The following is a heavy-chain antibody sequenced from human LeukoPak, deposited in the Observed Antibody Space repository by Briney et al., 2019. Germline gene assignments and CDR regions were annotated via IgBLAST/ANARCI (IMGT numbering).Heavy chain of an antibody. CDR3: ARDRVLLSTSPLDY. CDR2: TKQDGSEK. J-gene: IGHJ4*02. V-gene: IGHV3-7*01. CDR1: GFTFSSYW. D-gene: IGHD2/OR15-2a*01. Sequence: GGSLRLSCAASGFTFSSYWMSWVRQAPGKGLEWVANTKQDGSEKYYADSVKGRFTISRDNAKNSLYLQMNSLRAEDTAVYYCARDRVLLSTSPLDYWGQGTLVTVSS.